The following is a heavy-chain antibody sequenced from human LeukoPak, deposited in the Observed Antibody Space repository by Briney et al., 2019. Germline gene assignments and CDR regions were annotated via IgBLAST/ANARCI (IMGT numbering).Heavy chain of an antibody. J-gene: IGHJ4*02. D-gene: IGHD5-24*01. CDR1: GFTFDDYA. CDR2: ISWNSGSI. Sequence: GGSLRLSCAASGFTFDDYAMHWVRQAPGKGLEWVSGISWNSGSIGYADSVKGRFTISRDNAKNSLYLQMNSLRAEDTAVYYCAKEGMATINFDYWGQGTLVTVSS. V-gene: IGHV3-9*01. CDR3: AKEGMATINFDY.